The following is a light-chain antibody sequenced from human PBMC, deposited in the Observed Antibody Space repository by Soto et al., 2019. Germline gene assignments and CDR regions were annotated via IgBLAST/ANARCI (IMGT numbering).Light chain of an antibody. CDR1: SIAVGGYNY. CDR2: EVS. CDR3: SSYTSSSTGV. V-gene: IGLV2-14*01. Sequence: QSVLTQPASVSGSHGQSITISCTGTSIAVGGYNYVSWYQQHPGKAPKLMIYEVSNRPSGVSNRFSGSKSGNTASLTISGLQAEDEADYYCSSYTSSSTGVFGTGTKVTVL. J-gene: IGLJ1*01.